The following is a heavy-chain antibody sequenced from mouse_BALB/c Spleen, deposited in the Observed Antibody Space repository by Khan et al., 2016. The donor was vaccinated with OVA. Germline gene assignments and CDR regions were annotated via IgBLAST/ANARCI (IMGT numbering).Heavy chain of an antibody. J-gene: IGHJ4*01. CDR2: IYWDTDK. Sequence: QVTLKESGPGILQPSQTLSLTCSFSGFSLSSSGMGVSWIRQPSGKGLAWLAHIYWDTDKRYNPSLKSRLTNPKETSSTQLFLKTTNVDTADTGTYCCARTEWLLDYSMDYWGQGTSVTVSS. D-gene: IGHD2-3*01. CDR3: ARTEWLLDYSMDY. V-gene: IGHV8-12*01. CDR1: GFSLSSSGMG.